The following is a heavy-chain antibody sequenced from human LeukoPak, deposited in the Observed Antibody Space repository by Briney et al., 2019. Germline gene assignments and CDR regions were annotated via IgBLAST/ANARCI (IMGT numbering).Heavy chain of an antibody. CDR3: ASPTPRITMIVRVRDAFDI. CDR2: IIPIFGTA. Sequence: GASVKVSCKASGYTFTGYYMHWVRQAPGQGLEWMGRIIPIFGTANYAQKFQGRVTITTDESTNTAYMELSSLRSEDTAVYYCASPTPRITMIVRVRDAFDIWGQGTMVTVSS. D-gene: IGHD3-22*01. V-gene: IGHV1-69*05. J-gene: IGHJ3*02. CDR1: GYTFTGYY.